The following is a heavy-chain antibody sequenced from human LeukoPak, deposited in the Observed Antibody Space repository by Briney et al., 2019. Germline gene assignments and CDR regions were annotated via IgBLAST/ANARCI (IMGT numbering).Heavy chain of an antibody. J-gene: IGHJ4*02. CDR1: GFTFSSYA. D-gene: IGHD1-1*01. CDR3: ARAEGTTGTTSPYYFDY. CDR2: ISYDGSNK. Sequence: QPGGSLRLSCAASGFTFSSYAMHWVRQAPGKGLEWVAVISYDGSNKYYADSVKGRFTISRDNSKNTLYLQMNSLRAEDTAVYYCARAEGTTGTTSPYYFDYWGQGTLVTVSS. V-gene: IGHV3-30-3*01.